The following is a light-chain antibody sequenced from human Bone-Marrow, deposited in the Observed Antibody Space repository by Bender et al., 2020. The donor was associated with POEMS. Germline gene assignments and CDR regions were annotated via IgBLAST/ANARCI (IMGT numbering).Light chain of an antibody. V-gene: IGLV2-8*01. Sequence: QSALTQPPSASGSPGQSVTISCTGTSSDVGDYNYVSWYQQHPGKAPKVMIYELNKRPSGVSNRFSGSKSDNTASLNVSGLQSEDEADYYCTSYASGNVYVFGTGTKVTVL. J-gene: IGLJ1*01. CDR3: TSYASGNVYV. CDR1: SSDVGDYNY. CDR2: ELN.